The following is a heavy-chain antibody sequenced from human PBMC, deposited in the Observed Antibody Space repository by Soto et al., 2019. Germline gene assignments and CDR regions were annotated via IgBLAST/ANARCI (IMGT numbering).Heavy chain of an antibody. CDR1: EFTFSNYG. CDR3: ARDDEYSGNGMDV. D-gene: IGHD3-10*01. Sequence: VQLVESGGGVVQPGRSLRLSCAASEFTFSNYGMHWVRQAPGKGLEWVAVILNDGSNRYHADSVKDRFTISRDNSKNTLYLQTNSLRAEDTAVYYCARDDEYSGNGMDVWGQGTTVTVS. J-gene: IGHJ6*02. V-gene: IGHV3-33*01. CDR2: ILNDGSNR.